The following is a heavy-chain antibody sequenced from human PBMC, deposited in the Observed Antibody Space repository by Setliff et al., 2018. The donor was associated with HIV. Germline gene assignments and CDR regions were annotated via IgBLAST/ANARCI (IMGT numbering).Heavy chain of an antibody. CDR3: ARHISSYYYGADTYGADTVMVIDFDY. CDR1: GGSISSSCYY. D-gene: IGHD3-10*01. V-gene: IGHV4-39*01. Sequence: SETLSLTCTVSGGSISSSCYYWGWIRQPPGKGLEWIGSISYGGSTHYNPSLKSRVTISVDTSRKQFSLKVNSVTAADTAVYYCARHISSYYYGADTYGADTVMVIDFDYWGQGTLVTVSS. J-gene: IGHJ4*02. CDR2: ISYGGST.